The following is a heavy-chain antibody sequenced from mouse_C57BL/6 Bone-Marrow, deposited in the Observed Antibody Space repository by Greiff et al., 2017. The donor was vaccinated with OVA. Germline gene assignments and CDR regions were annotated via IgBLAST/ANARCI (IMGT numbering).Heavy chain of an antibody. CDR1: GYTFTDYY. CDR2: ITPYNGGT. J-gene: IGHJ4*01. V-gene: IGHV1-19*01. CDR3: ARDSSRYVFFFYAMHY. Sequence: EVQLQQSGPVLVKPGASVKMSCKASGYTFTDYYMNWVKQSHGKSLEWIGVITPYNGGTSYNQKFKGKATLTVDKSSSTAYMELNSLTSEDSAVYYCARDSSRYVFFFYAMHYGGQKPSVTVPS. D-gene: IGHD3-2*02.